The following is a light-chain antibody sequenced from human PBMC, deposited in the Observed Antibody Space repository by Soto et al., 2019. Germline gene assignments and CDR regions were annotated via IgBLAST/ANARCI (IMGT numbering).Light chain of an antibody. J-gene: IGLJ1*01. CDR1: SSNIGAGYD. CDR3: QSYDSSLSDV. Sequence: QSVLTQPPSVSGAPGQRVTISCTGNSSNIGAGYDVHWYQQLPGTAPKLLIYGNSNRPSGVPDRFSDSKSGTSASLAITGLQAEDEADYYCQSYDSSLSDVFGTGTKVTV. V-gene: IGLV1-40*01. CDR2: GNS.